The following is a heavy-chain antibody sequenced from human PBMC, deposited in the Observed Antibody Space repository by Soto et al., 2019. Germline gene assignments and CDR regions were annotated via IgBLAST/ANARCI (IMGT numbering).Heavy chain of an antibody. V-gene: IGHV4-39*01. Sequence: LSLTCTVSGGSISSSSYYWGWIRQPPGKGLEWIGSIYYSGSTYYNPSLKSRVTISVDTSKNQFSLKLSSVTAADTAVYYCAREGGTDIVVVPAAMNYYYGMDVWGQGTTVTVSS. J-gene: IGHJ6*02. D-gene: IGHD2-2*01. CDR2: IYYSGST. CDR3: AREGGTDIVVVPAAMNYYYGMDV. CDR1: GGSISSSSYY.